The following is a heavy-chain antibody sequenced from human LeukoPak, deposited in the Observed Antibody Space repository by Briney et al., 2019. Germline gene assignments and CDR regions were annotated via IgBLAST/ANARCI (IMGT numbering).Heavy chain of an antibody. CDR1: GGSVSSGGYY. CDR3: ARDGGQWLGIDY. J-gene: IGHJ4*02. CDR2: IYYSGST. V-gene: IGHV4-61*08. Sequence: SDTLSLTCTVSGGSVSSGGYYWSWIRPPPGKELEWIGYIYYSGSTNYNPSLKSRVTISVDTSKNQFSLKLSSVTAADTAVYYCARDGGQWLGIDYWGQGTLVTVSS. D-gene: IGHD6-19*01.